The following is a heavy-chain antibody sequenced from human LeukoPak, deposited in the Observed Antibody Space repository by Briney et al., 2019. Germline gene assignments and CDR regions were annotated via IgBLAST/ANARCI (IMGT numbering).Heavy chain of an antibody. Sequence: GGSLRLSCAASGFTFRNYGMHWIRQAPGKGLDWVAVISHDGSNKFFADSVKGRFTISRDNSKNVLYLQMNSLRAEDTAVYYCASPTYSHDSSGYLGVYYLDYWGQGTLVTVSS. CDR1: GFTFRNYG. J-gene: IGHJ4*02. CDR2: ISHDGSNK. CDR3: ASPTYSHDSSGYLGVYYLDY. D-gene: IGHD3-22*01. V-gene: IGHV3-30-3*01.